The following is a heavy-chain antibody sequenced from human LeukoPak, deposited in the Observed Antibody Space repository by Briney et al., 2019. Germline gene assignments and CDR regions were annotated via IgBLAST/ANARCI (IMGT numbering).Heavy chain of an antibody. CDR1: GGTFISYA. J-gene: IGHJ4*02. D-gene: IGHD5-12*01. Sequence: SVKVSCKASGGTFISYAISWVRQAPGQGLEWMGGIIPIFGTANYAQKFQGRVTITADESTSTAYMELSSLRSEDTAVYYCARDRRGDGYAGYWGQGTLVTVSS. CDR3: ARDRRGDGYAGY. CDR2: IIPIFGTA. V-gene: IGHV1-69*01.